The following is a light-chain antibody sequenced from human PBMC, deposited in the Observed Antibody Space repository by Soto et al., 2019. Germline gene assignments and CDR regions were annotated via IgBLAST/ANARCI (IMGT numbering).Light chain of an antibody. Sequence: QSVLTQPPSASGTPGQRVTISCSGGNSNIGTNTVNWYQHLPGSAPKLLIYSNNQRPSGVPDRFSGSKSGTSASLAISGLQPDEEADYYCEAWDGSLNVVLFGGGTKLTVL. CDR2: SNN. V-gene: IGLV1-44*01. CDR1: NSNIGTNT. J-gene: IGLJ2*01. CDR3: EAWDGSLNVVL.